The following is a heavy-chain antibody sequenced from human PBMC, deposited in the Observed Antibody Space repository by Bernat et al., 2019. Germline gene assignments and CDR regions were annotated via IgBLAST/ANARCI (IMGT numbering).Heavy chain of an antibody. D-gene: IGHD3-22*01. CDR3: ATTWRATYYYGSSGYYGWDAFDS. Sequence: QVQLQESGPGLVKPSETLSLTCTVSAGSISSNNYFWGWIREPPGKGLEWIGSVYSSGSTYYNPSLKGRVTISVDTSKNQFSLKLSSVTAADTAGDDCATTWRATYYYGSSGYYGWDAFDSWGQGTMVTVSS. V-gene: IGHV4-39*01. CDR2: VYSSGST. J-gene: IGHJ3*02. CDR1: AGSISSNNYF.